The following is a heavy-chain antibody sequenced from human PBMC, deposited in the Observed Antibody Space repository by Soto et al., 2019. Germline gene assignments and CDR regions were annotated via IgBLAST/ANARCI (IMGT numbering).Heavy chain of an antibody. CDR1: GFSFSDYY. CDR3: AIDTRGFWHGSYSRYDYYGMDV. Sequence: QVQLVESGGGLVKPGGSLRLSCAASGFSFSDYYMTWIRQAPGKGLEWLSYISSSGYPIYYADSVKGRFTISRDNAKNAVYLQMNSLRADDTAVYYCAIDTRGFWHGSYSRYDYYGMDVWGQGTTVTVYS. CDR2: ISSSGYPI. J-gene: IGHJ6*02. V-gene: IGHV3-11*01. D-gene: IGHD3-3*01.